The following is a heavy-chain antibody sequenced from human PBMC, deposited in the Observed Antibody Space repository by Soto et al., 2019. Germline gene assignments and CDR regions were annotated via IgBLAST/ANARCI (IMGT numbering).Heavy chain of an antibody. Sequence: PGGSLRLSCSASGFTFSSYAMHWVRHAPGKGLEYVSAISSNGGSTYYADSVKGRFTISRDNSKNTLYLQMSSLRAEDTAVYYCVKDDSSSWYRHDAFDIWGQGTLVTVSS. CDR2: ISSNGGST. CDR3: VKDDSSSWYRHDAFDI. CDR1: GFTFSSYA. D-gene: IGHD6-13*01. V-gene: IGHV3-64D*06. J-gene: IGHJ3*02.